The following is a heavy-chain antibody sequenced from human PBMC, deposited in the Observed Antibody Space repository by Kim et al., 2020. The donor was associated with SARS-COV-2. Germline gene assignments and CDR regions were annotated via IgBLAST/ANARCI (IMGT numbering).Heavy chain of an antibody. CDR1: GYTFTSYA. J-gene: IGHJ4*02. CDR3: ARGFPMWYPYYFDY. CDR2: INTNTGNP. Sequence: ASVKVSCKASGYTFTSYAMNWVRQAPGQGLEWMGWINTNTGNPTYAQGFTGRFVFSLDTSVSTAYLQISSLKAEDTAVYYCARGFPMWYPYYFDYWGQGTLVTVSS. D-gene: IGHD2-15*01. V-gene: IGHV7-4-1*02.